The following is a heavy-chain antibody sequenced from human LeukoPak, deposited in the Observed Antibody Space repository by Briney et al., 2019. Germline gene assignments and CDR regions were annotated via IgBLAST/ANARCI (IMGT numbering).Heavy chain of an antibody. CDR2: IKEDGSEK. CDR3: ARDAGSYTMGNWFDP. Sequence: GGSLRLSCAASGFTFSNYFMSWVRQAPGKGLEWVANIKEDGSEKYYVDSVKGRFTISRDNAKNSLYLEMNSLRAEDTAVYYCARDAGSYTMGNWFDPWGQGTLVTVSS. CDR1: GFTFSNYF. J-gene: IGHJ5*02. D-gene: IGHD1-26*01. V-gene: IGHV3-7*05.